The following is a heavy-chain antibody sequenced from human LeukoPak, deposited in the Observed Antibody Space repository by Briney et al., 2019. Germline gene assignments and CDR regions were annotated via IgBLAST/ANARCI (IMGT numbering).Heavy chain of an antibody. D-gene: IGHD3-10*01. CDR3: ARGQDGSGSYSPVDY. CDR1: GFTFSSYD. Sequence: GGSLRLSCAASGFTFSSYDMHWVRRATGKGLEWVSAIGTAGDTYYPGSVKGRFTISRENAKNSLYLQMNSLRAGDTAVYYCARGQDGSGSYSPVDYWGQGTLVTVSS. J-gene: IGHJ4*02. CDR2: IGTAGDT. V-gene: IGHV3-13*04.